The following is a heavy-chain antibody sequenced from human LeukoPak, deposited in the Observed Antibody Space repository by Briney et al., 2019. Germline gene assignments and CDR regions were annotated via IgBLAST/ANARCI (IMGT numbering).Heavy chain of an antibody. J-gene: IGHJ4*02. Sequence: GGSLRLSCAASGFTSTGYSMNWAPQAPGKGLEWVSSISSTSTYIYYADSVKGRFTISRDNAKNSLYLQMDSLRAVDTAEYYCARIHIAVAGIADYWGQGTLVTVSS. CDR2: ISSTSTYI. CDR3: ARIHIAVAGIADY. V-gene: IGHV3-21*01. D-gene: IGHD6-19*01. CDR1: GFTSTGYS.